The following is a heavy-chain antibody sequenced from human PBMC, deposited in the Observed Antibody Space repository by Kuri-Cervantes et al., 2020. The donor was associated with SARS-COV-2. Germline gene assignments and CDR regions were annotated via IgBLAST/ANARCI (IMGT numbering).Heavy chain of an antibody. CDR1: GGSVSSGSYY. D-gene: IGHD1-26*01. CDR3: AGTPRSNSMMPLSPDVY. J-gene: IGHJ4*02. CDR2: IYDSGST. V-gene: IGHV4-61*01. Sequence: SETLSLTCTVSGGSVSSGSYYWSCIRQPPGKGREWFGYIYDSGSTNYNPSLKSPVTISVDTSKNSFSLKLSSVTAADTALYYSAGTPRSNSMMPLSPDVYWGQGTLVTVSS.